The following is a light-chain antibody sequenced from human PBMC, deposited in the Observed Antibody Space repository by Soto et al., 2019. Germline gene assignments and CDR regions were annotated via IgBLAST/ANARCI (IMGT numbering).Light chain of an antibody. V-gene: IGLV1-51*01. CDR1: SSNIGNNY. Sequence: QPVLTQPPSVSAAPGQKVTLSCSGSSSNIGNNYVSWYQQLPGTAPKLLIYDNNKRPSGIPDRFSGSKSGTSATLGITGLQTGDEADYYCGTWDSSLSAYVFGTGTKVTVL. J-gene: IGLJ1*01. CDR3: GTWDSSLSAYV. CDR2: DNN.